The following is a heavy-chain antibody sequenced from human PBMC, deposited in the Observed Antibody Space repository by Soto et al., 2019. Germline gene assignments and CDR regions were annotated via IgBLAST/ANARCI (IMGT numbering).Heavy chain of an antibody. J-gene: IGHJ5*02. V-gene: IGHV3-15*07. Sequence: EVQLVESGGGLVKPGGSLRLSCVASGFTFSTTWMNWVRQAPGKGLEWVGRIGSKTEGGTTNYAATVKGRFTISRDDSKNTLSLQMDSLKTEDTAVYYCTTVSYSSSGSWGQGILVTVSS. D-gene: IGHD6-19*01. CDR3: TTVSYSSSGS. CDR1: GFTFSTTW. CDR2: IGSKTEGGTT.